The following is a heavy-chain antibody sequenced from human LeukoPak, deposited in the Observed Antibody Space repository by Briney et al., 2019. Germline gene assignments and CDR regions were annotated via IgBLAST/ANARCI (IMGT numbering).Heavy chain of an antibody. CDR1: GFSFSSYA. Sequence: GGSLRLSCAASGFSFSSYAMTWVRQAPGKGLEWVSSLSGSGGSTYYADSVKGRFTISRDNSKHTLYLQLNSLRAEDTAVYYCAKAAGGYCSTDSCNIWFDPWGQGTLVTVSS. CDR3: AKAAGGYCSTDSCNIWFDP. D-gene: IGHD2-2*02. CDR2: LSGSGGST. J-gene: IGHJ5*02. V-gene: IGHV3-23*01.